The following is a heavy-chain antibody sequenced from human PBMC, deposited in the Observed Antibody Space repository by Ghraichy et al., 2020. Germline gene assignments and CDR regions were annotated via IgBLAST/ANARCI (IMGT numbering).Heavy chain of an antibody. V-gene: IGHV2-5*02. CDR1: GFSLSTSGVG. CDR2: IYWDDDK. Sequence: SGPTLVKPTETLTLTCTLSGFSLSTSGVGVAWIRQPPGKALEWLASIYWDDDKRYNPSLKDRLTIAKDTSNSQVVLIMTNTDPADTATYYCARTHGDLWSGYYDPFHVWGRGTMVTVSS. J-gene: IGHJ3*01. D-gene: IGHD3-3*01. CDR3: ARTHGDLWSGYYDPFHV.